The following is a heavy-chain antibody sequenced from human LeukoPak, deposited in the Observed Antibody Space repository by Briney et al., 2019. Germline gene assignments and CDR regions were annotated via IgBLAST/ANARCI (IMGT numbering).Heavy chain of an antibody. V-gene: IGHV3-9*01. CDR3: AKDLYYYDSSGYH. CDR2: ISWNSGSI. Sequence: PTGGSLRLSCAASGFTFDDYAMHWVRQAPGKGLEWVSGISWNSGSIGYADSVKGRFTISRDSAKNSLYLQMNSLRAEDTALYYCAKDLYYYDSSGYHWGQGTLVTVSS. D-gene: IGHD3-22*01. J-gene: IGHJ5*02. CDR1: GFTFDDYA.